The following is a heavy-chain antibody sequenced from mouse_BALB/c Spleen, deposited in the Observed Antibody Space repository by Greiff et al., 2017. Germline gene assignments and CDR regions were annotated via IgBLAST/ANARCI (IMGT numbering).Heavy chain of an antibody. CDR2: IDPANGNT. J-gene: IGHJ3*01. D-gene: IGHD2-1*01. V-gene: IGHV14-3*02. Sequence: VHVKQSGAELVKPGASVKLSCTASGFNIKDTYMHWVKQRPEQGLEWIGRIDPANGNTKYDPKFQGKATITADTSSNTAYLQLSSLTSEDTAVYYCARFYYGNYRFAYWGQGTLVTVSA. CDR1: GFNIKDTY. CDR3: ARFYYGNYRFAY.